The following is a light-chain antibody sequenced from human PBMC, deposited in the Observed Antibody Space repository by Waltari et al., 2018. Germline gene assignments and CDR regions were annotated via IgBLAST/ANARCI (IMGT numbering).Light chain of an antibody. V-gene: IGLV1-40*01. CDR3: QSYDSSLSATV. J-gene: IGLJ3*02. CDR2: AHR. CDR1: DTNIGARYV. Sequence: SILTQPPSVSGAPGQTVTISRTGNDTNIGARYVVQWSQQVPGSAPKVLIYAHRNRPSGVPDRFSGSTSGTSASLAITGLQADDEADYYCQSYDSSLSATVFGGGTRLTVL.